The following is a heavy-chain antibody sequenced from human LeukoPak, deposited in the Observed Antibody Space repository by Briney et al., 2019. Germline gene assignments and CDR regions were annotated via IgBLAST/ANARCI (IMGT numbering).Heavy chain of an antibody. CDR1: GYTFTSYD. V-gene: IGHV1-8*01. Sequence: GASVKVSCKASGYTFTSYDINWVRQATGQGLEWMGWMNPNSGNTGYAQKFQGRVTITRDTSASTAYMELSSLTSEDTAVYYCANWAGTPAGYFSGPLDYWGQGTLVTVSS. J-gene: IGHJ4*02. CDR3: ANWAGTPAGYFSGPLDY. D-gene: IGHD6-19*01. CDR2: MNPNSGNT.